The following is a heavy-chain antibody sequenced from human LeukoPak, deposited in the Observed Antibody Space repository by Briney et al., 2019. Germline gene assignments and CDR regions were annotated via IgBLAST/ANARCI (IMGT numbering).Heavy chain of an antibody. D-gene: IGHD1-26*01. CDR3: AKGPATHDAFDI. Sequence: GASLRLSCEASGFTFSSYAMSWVRQAPGKGLEWVSAISGSGGSTYYADSVKGRFTISRDNSKNTLYLQMNSLRAEDTAVYYCAKGPATHDAFDIWGQGTMVTVSS. CDR1: GFTFSSYA. J-gene: IGHJ3*02. CDR2: ISGSGGST. V-gene: IGHV3-23*01.